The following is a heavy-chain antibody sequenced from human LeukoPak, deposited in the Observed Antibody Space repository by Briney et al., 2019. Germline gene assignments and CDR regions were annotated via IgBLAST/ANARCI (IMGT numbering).Heavy chain of an antibody. Sequence: SDTLSLTCGVSGYSISSSYYWAWIRQPPGKGLEWIGSGFYSGSAYYNPSLKSRVTISVDTSKNQFSLNLSSVTAADTAVYYCARLRGAMTPVTSDFDYWGQGTLVTVSS. CDR3: ARLRGAMTPVTSDFDY. CDR2: GFYSGSA. CDR1: GYSISSSYY. D-gene: IGHD4-17*01. J-gene: IGHJ4*02. V-gene: IGHV4-38-2*01.